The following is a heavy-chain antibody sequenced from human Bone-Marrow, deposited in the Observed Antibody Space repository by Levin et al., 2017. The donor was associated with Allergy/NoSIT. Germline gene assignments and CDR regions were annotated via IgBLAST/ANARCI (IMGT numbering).Heavy chain of an antibody. Sequence: SETLSLTCNVSGDSITSYYWSWIRQPPGKGLEWIGYIDYSGGTNYNPSLKSRVTISVDTSKNQISLKTTSVTASDTAVYYCASGGRTLNAFDIWGQGTLVTVSS. CDR3: ASGGRTLNAFDI. J-gene: IGHJ3*02. CDR1: GDSITSYY. CDR2: IDYSGGT. D-gene: IGHD2-15*01. V-gene: IGHV4-59*01.